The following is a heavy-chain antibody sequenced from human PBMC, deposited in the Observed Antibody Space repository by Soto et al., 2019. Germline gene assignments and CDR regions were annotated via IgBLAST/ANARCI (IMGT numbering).Heavy chain of an antibody. CDR1: GGSISSSNW. V-gene: IGHV4-4*02. Sequence: SETLSLTCAVSGGSISSSNWWSWVRQPPGKGLEWIGEIYHSGSTNYNPSLKSRVTISVDKSKNQFSLKLSSVTAADTAVYYCARDRLTATTDYGMVARGQGSTITVS. D-gene: IGHD4-17*01. J-gene: IGHJ6*02. CDR3: ARDRLTATTDYGMVA. CDR2: IYHSGST.